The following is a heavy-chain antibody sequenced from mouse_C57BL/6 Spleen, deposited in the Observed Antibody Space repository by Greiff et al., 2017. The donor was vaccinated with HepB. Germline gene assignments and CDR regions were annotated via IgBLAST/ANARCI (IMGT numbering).Heavy chain of an antibody. CDR3: ARDNHGYFDD. J-gene: IGHJ2*01. CDR1: GFTFSSYA. V-gene: IGHV5-4*01. Sequence: EVNLEESGGGLVKPGGSLKLSCAASGFTFSSYAMSWVRQTPEKRLEWVAPISAGGSYTYYPDNVKGRFTIARDNAKNNRYLKMSQLKSEDTTMYDGARDNHGYFDDWGQGTTLTVSS. CDR2: ISAGGSYT.